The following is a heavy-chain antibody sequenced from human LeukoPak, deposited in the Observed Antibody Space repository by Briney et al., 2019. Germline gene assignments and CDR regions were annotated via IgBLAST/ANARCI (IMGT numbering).Heavy chain of an antibody. CDR1: GFTFSSYS. J-gene: IGHJ3*02. D-gene: IGHD3/OR15-3a*01. V-gene: IGHV3-21*01. Sequence: PGGSLRLSCAASGFTFSSYSVNWVRQAPGKGLEWVSFISSSSSYIYYADSVKGRFTISRDNAKNSLYLQMNSLRAEDTAVYYCARDRDWSVLYDASDIWGQGTMVTVSS. CDR2: ISSSSSYI. CDR3: ARDRDWSVLYDASDI.